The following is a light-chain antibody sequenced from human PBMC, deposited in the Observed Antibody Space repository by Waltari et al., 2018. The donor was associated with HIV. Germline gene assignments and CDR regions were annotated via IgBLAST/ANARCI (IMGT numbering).Light chain of an antibody. CDR2: RAD. J-gene: IGLJ2*01. V-gene: IGLV3-1*01. CDR1: KLGDNY. Sequence: SYELTQPPSVSVSPGHTATIACSGDKLGDNYVSWYQQTAGQSPVVVIFRADKRPSGIPERFSGSNSGNTVTLTISGTQAIAEADYYCQACDSNSYVVFGGGTKLPVL. CDR3: QACDSNSYVV.